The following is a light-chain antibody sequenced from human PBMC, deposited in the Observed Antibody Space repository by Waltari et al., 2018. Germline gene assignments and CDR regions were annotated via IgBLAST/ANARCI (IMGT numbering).Light chain of an antibody. CDR3: QQRSTWPLT. Sequence: IVLTQSPATLSLSPGERATLSCWASQTIGRHLAWYQQRPGQAPSLVIYDASNRATGIPARFSGSGSGTDFTLTISSLEPEDFAVYYCQQRSTWPLTFGGGTKVDIK. CDR2: DAS. J-gene: IGKJ4*01. CDR1: QTIGRH. V-gene: IGKV3-11*01.